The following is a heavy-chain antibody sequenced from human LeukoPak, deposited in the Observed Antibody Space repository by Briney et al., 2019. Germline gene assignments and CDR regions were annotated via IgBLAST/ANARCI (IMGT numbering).Heavy chain of an antibody. CDR3: AKEGYYGSGLDY. D-gene: IGHD3-10*01. CDR1: GFTFDDYA. J-gene: IGHJ4*02. Sequence: PGGSLRLSCAASGFTFDDYAMHWVRQAPGKGLEWVSGISWNSGSIGYADSVKGRFTIPRDNAKNSLYLQMNSLRAEDTALYYCAKEGYYGSGLDYWGQGTLVTVSS. CDR2: ISWNSGSI. V-gene: IGHV3-9*01.